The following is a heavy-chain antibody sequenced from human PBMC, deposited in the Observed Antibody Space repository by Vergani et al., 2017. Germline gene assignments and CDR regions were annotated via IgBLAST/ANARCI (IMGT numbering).Heavy chain of an antibody. CDR3: ARDPGFSRHFDY. D-gene: IGHD1-1*01. CDR2: ISGSGGST. CDR1: GFTFSSYA. V-gene: IGHV3-23*01. Sequence: EVQLLESGGGLVQPGGSLRLSCAASGFTFSSYAMSWVRQAPGKGLEWVSAISGSGGSTYYADSVKGRFTISRDNSKNTLYLQMNSLRAEDTAVYYCARDPGFSRHFDYWGQGTLVTVSS. J-gene: IGHJ4*02.